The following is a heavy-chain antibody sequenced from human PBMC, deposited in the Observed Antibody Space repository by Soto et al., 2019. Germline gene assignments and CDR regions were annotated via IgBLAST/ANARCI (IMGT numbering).Heavy chain of an antibody. CDR1: GFTVSSYW. CDR2: INSDGSST. CDR3: AREKSISYYYYYGMDV. V-gene: IGHV3-74*01. Sequence: GGSVGHSCAASGFTVSSYWMHWVRQAPGKGLVWVSRINSDGSSTSYADSVKGRFTISRDNAKNTLYLQMNSLRAEDTAVYYCAREKSISYYYYYGMDVWAQGTTVTVP. J-gene: IGHJ6*02. D-gene: IGHD3-3*02.